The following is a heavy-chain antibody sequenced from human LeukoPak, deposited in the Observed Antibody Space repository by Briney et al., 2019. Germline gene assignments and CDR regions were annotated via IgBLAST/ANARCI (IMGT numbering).Heavy chain of an antibody. Sequence: PSQTLSLTCAVSGGSISSGGYSWSWIRQPPGKGLEWIGYIYHSGSTYYNPSLKSRVTISVDRSKNQFSLKLSSVTAADTAVYCCAGNHLTGYFYYGMDVWGKGTTVTVSS. D-gene: IGHD3-9*01. CDR3: AGNHLTGYFYYGMDV. J-gene: IGHJ6*04. CDR2: IYHSGST. CDR1: GGSISSGGYS. V-gene: IGHV4-30-2*01.